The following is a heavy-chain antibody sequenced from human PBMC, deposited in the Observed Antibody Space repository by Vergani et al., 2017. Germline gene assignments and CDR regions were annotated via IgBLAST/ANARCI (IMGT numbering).Heavy chain of an antibody. CDR3: AIDGRIDAEGTYLDY. Sequence: EVQLVESGGGLVQPGGSLRLSCAASGFTFSRHWMHWVRQATGKGLVWVSRVNPEGTNTPYADSVKGRFTISRDNAKNMMYLQLNSLRDEDTAVYYCAIDGRIDAEGTYLDYWGQGTLVTVSS. J-gene: IGHJ4*02. CDR2: VNPEGTNT. CDR1: GFTFSRHW. D-gene: IGHD1-14*01. V-gene: IGHV3-74*01.